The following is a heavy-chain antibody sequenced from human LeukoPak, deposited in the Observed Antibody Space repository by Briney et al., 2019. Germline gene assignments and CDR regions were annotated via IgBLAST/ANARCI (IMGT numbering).Heavy chain of an antibody. CDR3: AKQSNNHYYQKASDY. Sequence: PGGSLRLSCAASGFTFSSYTMHWARQAPGKGLEWVAAISDDGNNAYYSDSAKGRLTISRDNSNNTLYLQMNSLRAEDTAVYFCAKQSNNHYYQKASDYWGQGTLVTVSS. CDR2: ISDDGNNA. J-gene: IGHJ4*02. CDR1: GFTFSSYT. D-gene: IGHD1-26*01. V-gene: IGHV3-30-3*01.